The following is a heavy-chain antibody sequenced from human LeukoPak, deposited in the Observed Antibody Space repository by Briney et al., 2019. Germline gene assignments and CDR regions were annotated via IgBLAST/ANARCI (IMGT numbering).Heavy chain of an antibody. CDR3: ARDGSVFWSGYYYKVV. CDR2: IKQDGREK. V-gene: IGHV3-7*01. J-gene: IGHJ6*03. Sequence: GGSLRLSCAASGYTFSSYWMSWVRQAPGKGLEWVANIKQDGREKYYVDSVKGRFTISRDNHQNSLFLQMNSLRAEDTAMYYCARDGSVFWSGYYYKVVWGKGTTVTVSS. CDR1: GYTFSSYW. D-gene: IGHD3-3*01.